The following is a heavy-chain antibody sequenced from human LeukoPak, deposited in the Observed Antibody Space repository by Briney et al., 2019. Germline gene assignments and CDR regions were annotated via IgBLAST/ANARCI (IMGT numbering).Heavy chain of an antibody. V-gene: IGHV1-2*02. Sequence: ASVKVSSKASGYTFTGYYMHWVRQAPGQGLEWMGWINPNSGGTNYAQKFQGRVTMTRDTSISTAYMELSSLRSDDTAVYYSATRYSYGYACDYWGQRTLVTLSS. D-gene: IGHD5-18*01. CDR1: GYTFTGYY. CDR2: INPNSGGT. CDR3: ATRYSYGYACDY. J-gene: IGHJ4*02.